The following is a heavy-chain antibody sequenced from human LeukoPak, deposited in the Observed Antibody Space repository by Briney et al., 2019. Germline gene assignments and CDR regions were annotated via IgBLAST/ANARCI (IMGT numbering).Heavy chain of an antibody. CDR2: IIGSGDST. Sequence: GSLRLSCAASGFPFSSYVMSWVRQASGKGLEWVSAIIGSGDSTYYADSVKGRFTISRDNSKNTLYLQMNSLRAEDTAVYNCAKSPGIAAAGTPLGFWGQGTLVTVSS. V-gene: IGHV3-23*01. D-gene: IGHD6-13*01. CDR1: GFPFSSYV. J-gene: IGHJ4*02. CDR3: AKSPGIAAAGTPLGF.